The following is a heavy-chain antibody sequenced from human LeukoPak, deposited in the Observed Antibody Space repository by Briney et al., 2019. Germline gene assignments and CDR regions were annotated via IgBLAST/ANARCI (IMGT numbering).Heavy chain of an antibody. V-gene: IGHV1-69*13. Sequence: SVKVSCKASGGTFSSYAISWVRQAPGQGLEWMGGIIPIFGTANYAQKFQGRVTITADESTSTAYMELSSLRSEDTAVYYCARVRFLEWLPRIPYYYGMDVWGQGTTVTVSS. D-gene: IGHD3-3*01. J-gene: IGHJ6*02. CDR2: IIPIFGTA. CDR3: ARVRFLEWLPRIPYYYGMDV. CDR1: GGTFSSYA.